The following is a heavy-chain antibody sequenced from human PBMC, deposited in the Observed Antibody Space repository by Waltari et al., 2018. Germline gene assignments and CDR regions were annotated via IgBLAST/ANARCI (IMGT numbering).Heavy chain of an antibody. Sequence: QLQLQESGPGLVKPSETLSLTCTVSGGSISSSSYYWGWIRQPPGKGLEWIGSIYYSGSTNYNPSLKCRVTISVDTSKNQFSLKLSSVTAADTDVYDCASGVEMAADAFDIWGQGTMVTVSS. CDR3: ASGVEMAADAFDI. CDR1: GGSISSSSYY. CDR2: IYYSGST. J-gene: IGHJ3*02. D-gene: IGHD6-19*01. V-gene: IGHV4-39*07.